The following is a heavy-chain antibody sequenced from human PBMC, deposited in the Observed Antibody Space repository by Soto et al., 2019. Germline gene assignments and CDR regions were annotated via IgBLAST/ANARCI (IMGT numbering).Heavy chain of an antibody. CDR1: GFTFSSYS. D-gene: IGHD3-22*01. CDR2: ISSSSSTI. J-gene: IGHJ5*02. CDR3: ARGADYDSSGIRLNWFDP. Sequence: EVQLVESGGGLVQPGGSLRLSCAASGFTFSSYSMNWVRQAPGKGLEWGSYISSSSSTIYYADSVKGRFTISRDNAKKSLYLQMNSLRDEDTAVYYCARGADYDSSGIRLNWFDPWGQGTLVTVSS. V-gene: IGHV3-48*02.